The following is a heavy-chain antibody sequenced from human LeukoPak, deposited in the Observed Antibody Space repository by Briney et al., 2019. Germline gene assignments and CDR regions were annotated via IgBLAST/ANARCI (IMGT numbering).Heavy chain of an antibody. J-gene: IGHJ5*02. V-gene: IGHV3-66*02. Sequence: PGGSLRLSCAASGFTVSTSYMNWVRQASGKGLQWVSTIYSGGSTFHADSVKGRFTVSRDNSRNTLYLQMDSLRPEDTAVYYCARDTTYSPWGQGTLVTVSS. CDR1: GFTVSTSY. CDR2: IYSGGST. D-gene: IGHD1-26*01. CDR3: ARDTTYSP.